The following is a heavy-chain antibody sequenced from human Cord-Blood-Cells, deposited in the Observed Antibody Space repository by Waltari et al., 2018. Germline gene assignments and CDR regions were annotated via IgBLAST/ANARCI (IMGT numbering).Heavy chain of an antibody. Sequence: QVQLVQSGAEVKKPGASVKVSCKASGYTFTGYYMHWVRQAPGQGLEWMGRINPNSGGTNYAQKVQGRVTMTRDTAISTAYMELSRLGSDDTAVYYCARRCRSYYWFDPWGQGTLVTVSS. V-gene: IGHV1-2*06. CDR3: ARRCRSYYWFDP. D-gene: IGHD1-26*01. CDR1: GYTFTGYY. CDR2: INPNSGGT. J-gene: IGHJ5*02.